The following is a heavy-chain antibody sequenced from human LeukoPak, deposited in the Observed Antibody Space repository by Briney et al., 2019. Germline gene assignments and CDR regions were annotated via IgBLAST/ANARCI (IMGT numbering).Heavy chain of an antibody. D-gene: IGHD1-26*01. CDR2: IHSDGSST. CDR1: GFTFSSYW. Sequence: GGSLRLSCVASGFTFSSYWMHWVRQAPGKGLVWVSRIHSDGSSTNYADSVKGRHTISRDNAKNTLFLQMNSLRAEDTAVYYCARESGGSYYDAFDIWGQGTMVTVSS. CDR3: ARESGGSYYDAFDI. J-gene: IGHJ3*02. V-gene: IGHV3-74*01.